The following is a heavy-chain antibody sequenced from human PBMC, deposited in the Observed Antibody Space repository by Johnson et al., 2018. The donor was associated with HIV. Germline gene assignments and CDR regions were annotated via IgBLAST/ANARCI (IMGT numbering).Heavy chain of an antibody. J-gene: IGHJ3*02. V-gene: IGHV3-7*01. CDR1: RSSFSTYW. CDR2: IRQDGNEI. CDR3: AKDSGANWNYGAFDI. Sequence: VQLVESWGGLVQPGRSLRLSCAASRSSFSTYWMAWVRQAPGKRLEWLTNIRQDGNEINYADSVKGRFTISRDNSKNTLYLQMNSLISEDTAVYYCAKDSGANWNYGAFDIWGQGTMVTVSS. D-gene: IGHD1-7*01.